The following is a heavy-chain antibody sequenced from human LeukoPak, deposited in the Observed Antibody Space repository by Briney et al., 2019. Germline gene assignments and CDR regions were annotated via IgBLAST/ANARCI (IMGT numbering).Heavy chain of an antibody. Sequence: GGSLRLSCAASGFTFSSYGMHWVRQAPGKGLEWVAVISYDGRNKYYADSVKGRFTISRDYSKNTLYLQTNSLRADDTAVYYCARVLGGGAITGCDFWGQGTLVTVSS. D-gene: IGHD3-16*01. CDR2: ISYDGRNK. CDR1: GFTFSSYG. V-gene: IGHV3-30*03. CDR3: ARVLGGGAITGCDF. J-gene: IGHJ4*02.